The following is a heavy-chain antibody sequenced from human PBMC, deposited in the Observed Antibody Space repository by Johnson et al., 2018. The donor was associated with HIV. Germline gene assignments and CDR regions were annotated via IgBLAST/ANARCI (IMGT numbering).Heavy chain of an antibody. CDR3: ARAYVVDTAMVTIAVAGYDAFDI. Sequence: VQLVESGGGLVQPGGSLRLSCGASGFTFSRYWMSWVRQAPGKGLEWVANIKQDGSEKYYVESVKGRFTISRDNAKNSLDLQMNSLRAEDTAVYYCARAYVVDTAMVTIAVAGYDAFDIWGQGTMVTVSS. J-gene: IGHJ3*02. V-gene: IGHV3-7*01. CDR1: GFTFSRYW. CDR2: IKQDGSEK. D-gene: IGHD5-18*01.